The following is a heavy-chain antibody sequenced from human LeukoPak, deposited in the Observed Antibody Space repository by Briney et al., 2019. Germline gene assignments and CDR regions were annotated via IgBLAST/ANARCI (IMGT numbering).Heavy chain of an antibody. CDR3: ARGSNPDYFDY. J-gene: IGHJ4*02. CDR1: GFTFSSYA. Sequence: GRSLRLSCAASGFTFSSYAMSWVRQAPGKGLEWVSAISGSGGSTYYADSVKGRFTISRDNSKNTLYLQMNSLRAEDTAVYYCARGSNPDYFDYWGQGTLVTVSS. CDR2: ISGSGGST. V-gene: IGHV3-23*01.